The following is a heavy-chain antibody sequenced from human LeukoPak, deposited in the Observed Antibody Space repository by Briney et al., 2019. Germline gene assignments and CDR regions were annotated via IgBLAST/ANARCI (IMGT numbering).Heavy chain of an antibody. V-gene: IGHV3-53*01. CDR2: LYTGGST. CDR3: ARDHGNYHAFDY. D-gene: IGHD3-10*01. Sequence: TGGSLRLSCAASGFLVSDNYMHWLRQAPGKGLEWVSVLYTGGSTYYADSGKGRFTISRDNSKNTLYLQMNSLRVEDTAVYYCARDHGNYHAFDYWGQGTLVTVSS. J-gene: IGHJ4*02. CDR1: GFLVSDNY.